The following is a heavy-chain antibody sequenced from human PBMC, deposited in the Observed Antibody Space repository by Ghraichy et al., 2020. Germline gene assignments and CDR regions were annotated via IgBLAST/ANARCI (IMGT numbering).Heavy chain of an antibody. D-gene: IGHD3-22*01. V-gene: IGHV3-21*01. CDR1: GFTFSSYS. CDR2: ISSSSSYI. Sequence: GESLNISCAASGFTFSSYSMNWVRQAPGKGLEWVSSISSSSSYIYYADSVKGRFTISRDNAKNSLYLQMNSLRAEDTAVYYCARDSGFPPYDSSGYYRGPYYYGMDVWGQGTTVTVSS. J-gene: IGHJ6*02. CDR3: ARDSGFPPYDSSGYYRGPYYYGMDV.